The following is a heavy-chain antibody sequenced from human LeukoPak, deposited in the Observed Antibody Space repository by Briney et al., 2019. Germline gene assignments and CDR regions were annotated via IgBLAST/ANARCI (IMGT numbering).Heavy chain of an antibody. CDR2: ISPSGST. CDR3: ARVASLNSPGYYYFLDV. CDR1: GHSINIYY. J-gene: IGHJ6*03. Sequence: PSESLSPACTVFGHSINIYYWNWSRQSAEKRLEWVGRISPSGSTNYNPYLKSRVTISLDKSKNQFSLRLISVTAADTAVYYCARVASLNSPGYYYFLDVWGKGTTVIVSS. D-gene: IGHD2-21*01. V-gene: IGHV4-4*07.